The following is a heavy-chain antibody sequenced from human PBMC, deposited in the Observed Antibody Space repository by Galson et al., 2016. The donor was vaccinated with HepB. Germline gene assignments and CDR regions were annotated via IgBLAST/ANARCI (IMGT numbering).Heavy chain of an antibody. D-gene: IGHD2-2*01. CDR1: GGTFSNYG. CDR3: ARAGGRYCNTITCYAAGWFDP. Sequence: SVKVSCKVSGGTFSNYGISWVRQAPGQGLEWMGGTIPMFGKPNYAQKFPGRVTITADESTTTVSMDLSILRSEDTAVYFCARAGGRYCNTITCYAAGWFDPWGQGTLVTVSS. V-gene: IGHV1-69*13. CDR2: TIPMFGKP. J-gene: IGHJ5*02.